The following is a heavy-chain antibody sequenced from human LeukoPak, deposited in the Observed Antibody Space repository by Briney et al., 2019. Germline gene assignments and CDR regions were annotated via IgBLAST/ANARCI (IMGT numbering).Heavy chain of an antibody. CDR2: IYTSGST. CDR3: ARDAEGRIAAAGTGEGWFDP. CDR1: GGSFSSYY. V-gene: IGHV4-4*07. Sequence: SETLSLTCAVYGGSFSSYYWSWIRQPAGKGLEWIGRIYTSGSTNYNPSLKSRVTMSVDTSKNQLSLKLSSVTAAGTAVYYCARDAEGRIAAAGTGEGWFDPWGQGTLVTVSS. D-gene: IGHD6-13*01. J-gene: IGHJ5*02.